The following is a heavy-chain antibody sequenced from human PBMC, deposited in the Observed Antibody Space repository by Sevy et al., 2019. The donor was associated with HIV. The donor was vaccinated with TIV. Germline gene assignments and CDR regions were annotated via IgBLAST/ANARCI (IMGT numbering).Heavy chain of an antibody. CDR2: ISWDGGST. CDR1: GFTFDDYT. Sequence: GGSLRLSCAASGFTFDDYTMHWVRQAPGKGLEWVSLISWDGGSTYYADSVKGRFTISRDNSKNSLYLQMNSLRTEDTALYYCAKHTTRHTSMALVDYRGQGTLVTVSS. V-gene: IGHV3-43*01. J-gene: IGHJ4*02. D-gene: IGHD5-18*01. CDR3: AKHTTRHTSMALVDY.